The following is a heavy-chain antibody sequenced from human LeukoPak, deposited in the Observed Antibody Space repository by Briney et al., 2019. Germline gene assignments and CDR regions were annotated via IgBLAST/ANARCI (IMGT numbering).Heavy chain of an antibody. CDR2: IKQDGSEK. V-gene: IGHV3-7*03. D-gene: IGHD3-22*01. J-gene: IGHJ2*01. CDR1: GFTFSSYW. CDR3: ARERSYYDSILFDL. Sequence: PGGSLRLSCAASGFTFSSYWMSWVRQAPGKGLEWVANIKQDGSEKYYVNSVKGRFTISRDNAKNSLYLQMNSLRAEDTAVYYCARERSYYDSILFDLWGRGTLVTVSS.